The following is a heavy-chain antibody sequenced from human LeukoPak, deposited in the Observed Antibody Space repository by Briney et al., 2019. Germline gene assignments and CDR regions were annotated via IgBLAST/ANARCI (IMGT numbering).Heavy chain of an antibody. J-gene: IGHJ4*02. D-gene: IGHD3-10*01. CDR1: GGSISSGDYY. CDR3: ARHFNPGYYGSGSYYTH. CDR2: TYHSGST. Sequence: SQTLSLTCTVSGGSISSGDYYWGWIRQPPGKGLEWIGSTYHSGSTYYNPSLKSRVTISVDTSKNQFSLKLSSVTAADTAVYYCARHFNPGYYGSGSYYTHWGQGTLVTVSS. V-gene: IGHV4-39*01.